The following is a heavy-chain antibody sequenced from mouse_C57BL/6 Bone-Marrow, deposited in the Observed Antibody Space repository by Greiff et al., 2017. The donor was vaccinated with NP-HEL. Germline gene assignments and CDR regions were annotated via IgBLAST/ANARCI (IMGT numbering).Heavy chain of an antibody. Sequence: QVQLQQSGAELVMPGASVKLSCKASGYTFTSYWMHWVKQRPGQGLEWIGEIDPSDSYTNYNQKFKGKSTLTVDKSSSTAYMQLSILTSEDSAVYYCAREGPYYDYDGAWFAYWGQGTLVTVSA. CDR3: AREGPYYDYDGAWFAY. V-gene: IGHV1-69*01. J-gene: IGHJ3*01. CDR2: IDPSDSYT. D-gene: IGHD2-4*01. CDR1: GYTFTSYW.